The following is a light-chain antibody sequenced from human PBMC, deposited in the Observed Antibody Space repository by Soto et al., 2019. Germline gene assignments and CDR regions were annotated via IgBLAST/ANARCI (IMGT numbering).Light chain of an antibody. V-gene: IGLV2-14*01. CDR3: SSYASSSTYV. Sequence: LTHPASVSGSPGQSITISCTGTSSDVGGYNYVSWYQQHPGKAPKLMIYEVSNRPSGVSNRFSGSKSGNTASLTISGLQAEDEADYYCSSYASSSTYVFGTGTKVTVL. CDR2: EVS. CDR1: SSDVGGYNY. J-gene: IGLJ1*01.